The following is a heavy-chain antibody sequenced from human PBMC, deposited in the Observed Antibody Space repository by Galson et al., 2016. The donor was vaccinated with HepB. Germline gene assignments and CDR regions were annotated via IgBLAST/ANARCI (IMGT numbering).Heavy chain of an antibody. CDR2: ISDDGHNK. CDR1: GFSFDFYA. V-gene: IGHV3-30-3*01. J-gene: IGHJ5*02. D-gene: IGHD1-26*01. Sequence: SLRLSCAASGFSFDFYAMHWVRQPPGKGLEWVAFISDDGHNKTFVDSAKGRFTVSRDNSKSTLYLQMNSLKNEDTGLHFCVRGKRRHQSGWTSYFDPWGQGTLVTVSA. CDR3: VRGKRRHQSGWTSYFDP.